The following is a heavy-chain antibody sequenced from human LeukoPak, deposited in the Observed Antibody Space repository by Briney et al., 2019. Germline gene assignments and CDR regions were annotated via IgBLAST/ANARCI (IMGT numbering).Heavy chain of an antibody. D-gene: IGHD4-23*01. CDR2: IKEDGSEE. CDR3: VRAGWELDY. V-gene: IGHV3-7*01. J-gene: IGHJ4*02. Sequence: GGSLTLSCAASGFIFREYWMSWVRQAPGKGLQWVAHIKEDGSEEYYLDSVKGRFTIARDDAKNSLYLQMHSLRDEDTALYYCVRAGWELDYWGQGTPVTVSS. CDR1: GFIFREYW.